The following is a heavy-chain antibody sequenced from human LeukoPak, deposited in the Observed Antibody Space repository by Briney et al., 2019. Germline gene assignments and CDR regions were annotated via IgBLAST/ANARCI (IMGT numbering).Heavy chain of an antibody. CDR1: GFTFSSYG. V-gene: IGHV3-33*06. CDR3: AKDMSSSWYEVGLADY. D-gene: IGHD6-13*01. Sequence: GGSLRLSCAASGFTFSSYGMHWVRQAPGKGLEWVAVIWYDGSNKYYADCVKGRLTISRDNSKNTLYLQMNSLRAEDTAVYYCAKDMSSSWYEVGLADYWGQETLVTVSS. J-gene: IGHJ4*02. CDR2: IWYDGSNK.